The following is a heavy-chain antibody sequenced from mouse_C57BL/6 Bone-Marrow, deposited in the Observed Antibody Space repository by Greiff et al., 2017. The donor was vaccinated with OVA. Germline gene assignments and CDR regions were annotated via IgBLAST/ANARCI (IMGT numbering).Heavy chain of an antibody. CDR2: IDPSDSYT. D-gene: IGHD1-3*01. CDR3: ARLNSYYFDY. V-gene: IGHV1-69*01. Sequence: QVHVKQPGAELVMPGASVKLSCKASGYTFTSYWMHWVKQRPGQGLEWIGEIDPSDSYTNYNQKFKGKSTLTVDKSSSTAYMQLSSLTSEDSAVYYCARLNSYYFDYWGQGTTLTVSS. CDR1: GYTFTSYW. J-gene: IGHJ2*01.